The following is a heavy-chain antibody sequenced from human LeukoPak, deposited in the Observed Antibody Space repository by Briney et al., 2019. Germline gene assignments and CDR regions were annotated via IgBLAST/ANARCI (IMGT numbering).Heavy chain of an antibody. V-gene: IGHV2-5*02. Sequence: SAPTLEPPTQTLTLTCTFSGFSLSTSGVGVGWIRQPPGKALEWLALIYWDDDKRYSPSLKSRLTITKDTSKNQVVLTMTNMDPVDTATYYCAHRGFPLWFGELFSGAFDIWGQGTMVTVSS. CDR2: IYWDDDK. CDR1: GFSLSTSGVG. D-gene: IGHD3-10*01. CDR3: AHRGFPLWFGELFSGAFDI. J-gene: IGHJ3*02.